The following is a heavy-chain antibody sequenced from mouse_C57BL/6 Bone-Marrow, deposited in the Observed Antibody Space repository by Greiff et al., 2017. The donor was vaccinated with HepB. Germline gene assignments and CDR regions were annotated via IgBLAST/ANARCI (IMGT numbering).Heavy chain of an antibody. D-gene: IGHD2-4*01. CDR2: IWSGGST. V-gene: IGHV2-2*01. Sequence: VHLVESGPGLVQPSQSLSITCTVSGFSLTSYGVHWVRQSPGKGLEWLGVIWSGGSTDYNAAFISRLSISKDNSKSQVFFKMNSLQADDTAIYYCARPRDYAFAYWGQGTLVTVSA. CDR3: ARPRDYAFAY. CDR1: GFSLTSYG. J-gene: IGHJ3*01.